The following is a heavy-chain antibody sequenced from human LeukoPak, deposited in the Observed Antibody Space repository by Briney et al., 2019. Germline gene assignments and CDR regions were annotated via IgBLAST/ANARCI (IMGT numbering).Heavy chain of an antibody. CDR2: ISGNGGST. J-gene: IGHJ4*02. D-gene: IGHD3-10*01. CDR3: AKDLAEAYYYGSGSCYSSNWSPGPFDY. CDR1: GFTFSSYG. V-gene: IGHV3-23*01. Sequence: PGGSLRLSCAASGFTFSSYGMSWVRQAPGKGLEWVSAISGNGGSTYYADSVKGRFTISRDNSKNTLYLQMNSLRAEDTAVYYCAKDLAEAYYYGSGSCYSSNWSPGPFDYWGQGTLVTVSS.